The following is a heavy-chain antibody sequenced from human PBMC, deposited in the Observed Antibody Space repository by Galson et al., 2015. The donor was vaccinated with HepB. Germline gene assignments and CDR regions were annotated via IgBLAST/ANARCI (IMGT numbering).Heavy chain of an antibody. Sequence: SLRLSCAGSGFTFGTYDMSWVRQAPGKELEWISYISSDSSTKYYADSVQGRFTISRDNAKNSLYLEMTSLRADDTAVYYCARDKQWRVVLFDAFDLWGLGTVVTVSS. CDR2: ISSDSSTK. D-gene: IGHD6-19*01. CDR1: GFTFGTYD. V-gene: IGHV3-48*03. J-gene: IGHJ3*01. CDR3: ARDKQWRVVLFDAFDL.